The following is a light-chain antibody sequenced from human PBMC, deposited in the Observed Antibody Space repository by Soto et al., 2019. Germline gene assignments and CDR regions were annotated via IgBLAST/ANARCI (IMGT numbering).Light chain of an antibody. J-gene: IGKJ1*01. Sequence: EIVLTQSPGTLSLSPGERATLSCRASQSVSATFLAWYQQKPGQAPRLLIFGTSIRASGIPDRFSGSGSGPDFTLTISRLEPEDFAVYYCHKYVSSGTFGQGTKVDI. V-gene: IGKV3-20*01. CDR2: GTS. CDR1: QSVSATF. CDR3: HKYVSSGT.